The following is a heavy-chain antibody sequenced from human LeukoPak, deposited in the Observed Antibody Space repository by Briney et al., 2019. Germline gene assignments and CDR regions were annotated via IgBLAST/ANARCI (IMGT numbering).Heavy chain of an antibody. CDR1: GGSISSYY. J-gene: IGHJ4*02. CDR3: AASPFDGLLYELVY. V-gene: IGHV4-59*01. Sequence: SETLSLTCTVSGGSISSYYWSWIRQPPGKGLEWIGYIYYSGSTNYNPSLKSRVTISVDTSKNQFSLKLSSVTAADTAVYYCAASPFDGLLYELVYWGQGTLVTVSS. D-gene: IGHD3-9*01. CDR2: IYYSGST.